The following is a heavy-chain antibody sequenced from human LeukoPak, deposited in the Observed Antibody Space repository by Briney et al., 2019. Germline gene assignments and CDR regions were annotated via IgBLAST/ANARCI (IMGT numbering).Heavy chain of an antibody. CDR2: IKRQTEGWTK. D-gene: IGHD1-14*01. CDR3: SRNADHDW. CDR1: GFTFSDAW. Sequence: GGSLRLSCAASGFTFSDAWLNWVRRTPEKGLEWVARIKRQTEGWTKDYAAPVKGRFTISRDDSKSTVYLQMNSLEIEDTAVYYCSRNADHDWWGQGTLVTVSS. V-gene: IGHV3-15*01. J-gene: IGHJ4*02.